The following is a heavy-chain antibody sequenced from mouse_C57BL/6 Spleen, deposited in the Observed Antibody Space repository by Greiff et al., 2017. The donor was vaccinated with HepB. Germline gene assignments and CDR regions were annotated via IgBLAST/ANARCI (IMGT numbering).Heavy chain of an antibody. D-gene: IGHD2-4*01. CDR3: ARQGDYDSYYFDY. CDR2: ISSGGSYT. CDR1: GFTFSSYG. J-gene: IGHJ2*01. Sequence: EVQLVESGGDLVKPGGSLKLSCAASGFTFSSYGMSWVRQTPDKRLEWVATISSGGSYTYYPDSVKGRFTISRGNAKNTLYLQMSSLKSEDTAMYYCARQGDYDSYYFDYWGQGTTLTVSS. V-gene: IGHV5-6*01.